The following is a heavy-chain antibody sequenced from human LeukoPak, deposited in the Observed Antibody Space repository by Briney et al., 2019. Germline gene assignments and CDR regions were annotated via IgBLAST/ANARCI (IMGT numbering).Heavy chain of an antibody. D-gene: IGHD4-17*01. CDR3: ARPHSYGSTYFDC. J-gene: IGHJ4*02. CDR2: ISTYNGNT. CDR1: GYTFTRYG. Sequence: ASENVSCKASGYTFTRYGLLWVRQAPGQGLAGMGWISTYNGNTYYAQGLQGRVSMTTDTSTSTAYMELRSLRSDDTAVYYCARPHSYGSTYFDCWGQGTLVTVSS. V-gene: IGHV1-18*01.